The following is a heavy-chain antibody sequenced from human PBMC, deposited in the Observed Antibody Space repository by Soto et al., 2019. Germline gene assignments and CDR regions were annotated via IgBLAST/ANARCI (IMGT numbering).Heavy chain of an antibody. CDR2: MSNDGSYK. V-gene: IGHV3-30*04. CDR3: AREITGSYGMDV. CDR1: GFTFRTYA. J-gene: IGHJ6*02. Sequence: PGGSLRLSCAASGFTFRTYAMHWVRQAPGKGLEWVAVMSNDGSYKSYADSVKGRFTISRDNSKNTLYLQMNSLRTEDTAVYYCAREITGSYGMDVWGQGTTVTVSS. D-gene: IGHD1-20*01.